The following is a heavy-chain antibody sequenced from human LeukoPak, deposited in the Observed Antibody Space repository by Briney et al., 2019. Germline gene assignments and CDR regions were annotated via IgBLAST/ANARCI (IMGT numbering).Heavy chain of an antibody. J-gene: IGHJ6*02. CDR2: ISAYNGNT. Sequence: ASVKVSCKASGYTFTSYGISWVRQAPGQGLEWMGWISAYNGNTNYAQKLQGRVTMTTDTSTSTAYMELRSLRSDDTAVYYCARGPGSDCSSTSCYAVLWFGSAEDGMDVWGQGTTVTVSS. D-gene: IGHD2-2*01. CDR1: GYTFTSYG. CDR3: ARGPGSDCSSTSCYAVLWFGSAEDGMDV. V-gene: IGHV1-18*01.